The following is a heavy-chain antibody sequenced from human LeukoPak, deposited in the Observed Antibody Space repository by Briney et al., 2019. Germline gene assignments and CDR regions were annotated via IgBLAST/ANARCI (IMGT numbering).Heavy chain of an antibody. J-gene: IGHJ4*02. D-gene: IGHD3-10*01. V-gene: IGHV1-69*06. CDR2: IIPIFGTA. CDR1: GGTFSSYA. Sequence: SVKVSCKASGGTFSSYAISWVRQAPGQGLEWMGGIIPIFGTANYAQKFQGRVTITADKSTSTAYMELSSLRSEDTAVYYCARSLTMVRGVIKFPFDYWGQGTLVTVSS. CDR3: ARSLTMVRGVIKFPFDY.